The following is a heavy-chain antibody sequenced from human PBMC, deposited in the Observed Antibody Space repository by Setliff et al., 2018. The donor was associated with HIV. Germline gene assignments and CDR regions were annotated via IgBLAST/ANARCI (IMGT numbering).Heavy chain of an antibody. D-gene: IGHD2-21*02. CDR2: VWYDGGKK. Sequence: LRLSCEASGFTFSVYGMHWVRQAPGKGLEWVAVVWYDGGKKYYADSVKGRFTISRDDSKNTLYLQMNSLRAEDTAVYYCARGQFRLRPDSLDLWGRGTLVNVSS. CDR1: GFTFSVYG. CDR3: ARGQFRLRPDSLDL. V-gene: IGHV3-33*01. J-gene: IGHJ3*01.